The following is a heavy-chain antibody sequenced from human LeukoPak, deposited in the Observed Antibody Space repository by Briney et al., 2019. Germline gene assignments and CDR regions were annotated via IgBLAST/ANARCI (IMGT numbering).Heavy chain of an antibody. D-gene: IGHD3-16*02. CDR3: ARTVSF. Sequence: GALGLSWVASWITFRCFCKKLVRQAPGKGPEWVAYINYTSSSTYYADSVKGRFTISRDDAKNSLYLQMYSLRVDDTAVYYCARTVSFWGQGTLVTVSS. V-gene: IGHV3-48*04. CDR1: WITFRCFC. CDR2: INYTSSST. J-gene: IGHJ4*02.